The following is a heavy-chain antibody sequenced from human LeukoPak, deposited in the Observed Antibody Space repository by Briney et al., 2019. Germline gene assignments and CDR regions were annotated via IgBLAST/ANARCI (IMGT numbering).Heavy chain of an antibody. CDR3: ARAYQPLLSTDY. CDR2: ISSSSSTI. CDR1: GFTFSSYS. Sequence: PGGSLRLSCAASGFTFSSYSMNWFRQAPEKGLEWVSYISSSSSTIYYADSVKGRLTISRDNAKNSLYLQMNSLRAEDTAVYCCARAYQPLLSTDYWGQGTLVTVSS. J-gene: IGHJ4*02. V-gene: IGHV3-48*01. D-gene: IGHD2-2*01.